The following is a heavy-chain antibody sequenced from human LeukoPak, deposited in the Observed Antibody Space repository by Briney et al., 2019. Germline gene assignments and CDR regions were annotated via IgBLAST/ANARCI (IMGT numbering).Heavy chain of an antibody. J-gene: IGHJ4*02. CDR3: ARLPYLYYFDY. CDR2: IYTSGST. Sequence: SETLSLTCTVSGGSISSYYGSWIRQPPGKGLEWIGYIYTSGSTNYNPSLKSRVTISVDTSKNQFSLKPSSVTAADTAVYYCARLPYLYYFDYWGQGTLVTVSS. CDR1: GGSISSYY. V-gene: IGHV4-4*09. D-gene: IGHD2-21*01.